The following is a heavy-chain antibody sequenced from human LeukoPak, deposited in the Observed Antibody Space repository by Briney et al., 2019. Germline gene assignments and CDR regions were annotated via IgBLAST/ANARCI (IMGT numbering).Heavy chain of an antibody. V-gene: IGHV3-74*01. CDR2: INSDGSST. Sequence: GGSLRLSCAASGFTFSTYWMYWVRQAPGKGLVWVSRINSDGSSTSYADSVKGRFTISRDNAKNTLYLQMNRLRSDDTAVYYCARRGSSGLGYWGQGTLVTVSS. CDR1: GFTFSTYW. D-gene: IGHD6-19*01. CDR3: ARRGSSGLGY. J-gene: IGHJ4*02.